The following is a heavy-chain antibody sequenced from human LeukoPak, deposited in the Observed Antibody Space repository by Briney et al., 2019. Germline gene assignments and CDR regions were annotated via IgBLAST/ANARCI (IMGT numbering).Heavy chain of an antibody. Sequence: SETLSLTCAVSGGSISSSNWWSWVRQPPGKGLEWIGEIYHSGSTNYNPSLKSRVTISVDTSKNQFSLKLSSVTAADTAVYYCARDRRADILTGYSDGFDIWGQGTMVTVSS. V-gene: IGHV4-4*02. CDR2: IYHSGST. CDR3: ARDRRADILTGYSDGFDI. CDR1: GGSISSSNW. D-gene: IGHD3-9*01. J-gene: IGHJ3*02.